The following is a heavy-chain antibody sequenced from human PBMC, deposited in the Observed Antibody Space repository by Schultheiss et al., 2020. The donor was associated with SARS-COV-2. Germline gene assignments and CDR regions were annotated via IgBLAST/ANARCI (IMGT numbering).Heavy chain of an antibody. D-gene: IGHD3-3*01. V-gene: IGHV3-48*02. CDR2: ISDSGTTI. CDR3: ARVGYYDFWSGYSSYYFDC. J-gene: IGHJ4*02. CDR1: GFTFSSYN. Sequence: GESLKISCAASGFTFSSYNMVWVRQAPGKGLDWVLYISDSGTTIYYADSVKGRFTISRDNAKNSLYLQMNSLRDEDTAIYYCARVGYYDFWSGYSSYYFDCWGQGTLVTVSS.